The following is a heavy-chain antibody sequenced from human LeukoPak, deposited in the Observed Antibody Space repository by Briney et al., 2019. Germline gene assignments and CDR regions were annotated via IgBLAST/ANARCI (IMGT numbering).Heavy chain of an antibody. Sequence: AGGSLRLSCAASGFTFRSYWMSWVSQAPGKGLEWVANIKQDGSEKYYVDSVKGRFTISRDNAKNSLYLQMNSLGAEDTAVYYCASDRDYYDSSGYLFDYWGQGTLVTVSS. D-gene: IGHD3-22*01. J-gene: IGHJ4*02. CDR2: IKQDGSEK. CDR3: ASDRDYYDSSGYLFDY. CDR1: GFTFRSYW. V-gene: IGHV3-7*01.